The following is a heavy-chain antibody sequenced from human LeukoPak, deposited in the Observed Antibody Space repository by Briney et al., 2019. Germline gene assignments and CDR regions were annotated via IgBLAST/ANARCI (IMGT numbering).Heavy chain of an antibody. D-gene: IGHD5-18*01. V-gene: IGHV3-30*02. Sequence: GGSLRLSCAASGFTFSSYGMHWVRQAPGKGLEWVAFIRYDGSNKYCADSVKGRFTISRDNSKNTLYLQMNSLRAEDTAVYYCAKDLSAMVTLNWFDPWGQGTLVTVSS. CDR1: GFTFSSYG. CDR2: IRYDGSNK. CDR3: AKDLSAMVTLNWFDP. J-gene: IGHJ5*02.